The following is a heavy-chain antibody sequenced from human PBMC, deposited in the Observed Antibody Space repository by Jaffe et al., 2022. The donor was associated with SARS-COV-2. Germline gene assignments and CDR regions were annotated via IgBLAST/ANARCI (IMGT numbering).Heavy chain of an antibody. CDR2: IYYSGTT. CDR1: GGSIRSTSYH. D-gene: IGHD3-9*01. CDR3: ARHPRRTGFYGGTALDI. V-gene: IGHV4-39*01. J-gene: IGHJ3*02. Sequence: QLQLQESGPGLVRPSETLSLTCIVSGGSIRSTSYHWGWIRQPPGKGLEWIGTIYYSGTTYYSPSLKSRVTISVDTSMNQFSLKLNSVTAADTAVYYCARHPRRTGFYGGTALDIWGQGTMVTVSS.